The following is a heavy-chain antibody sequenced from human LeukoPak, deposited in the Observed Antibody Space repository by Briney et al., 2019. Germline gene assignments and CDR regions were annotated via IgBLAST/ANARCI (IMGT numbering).Heavy chain of an antibody. V-gene: IGHV3-30*18. J-gene: IGHJ4*02. CDR3: AKDPSEYYDILTGYYGH. Sequence: PGGSLRLSCAASGFTFSSYGMHWARQAPGKGLEWVAVISYDGSNKYYADSVKGRFTISRDNSKNTLYLQMNSLRAEDTAVYYCAKDPSEYYDILTGYYGHWGQGTLVTVSS. CDR1: GFTFSSYG. CDR2: ISYDGSNK. D-gene: IGHD3-9*01.